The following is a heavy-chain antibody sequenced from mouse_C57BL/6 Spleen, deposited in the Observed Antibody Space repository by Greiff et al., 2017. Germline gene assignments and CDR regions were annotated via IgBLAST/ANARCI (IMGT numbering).Heavy chain of an antibody. Sequence: VQLQQSGAELARPGASVKLSCKASGYTFTSYGISWVKQRTGQGLEWIGEIYPRSGNTYYNEKFKGKATLTADKSSSPAYMELRSLTSEDSAVYFCARSDYYGSRGFDYWGQGTTLTVSS. CDR1: GYTFTSYG. CDR2: IYPRSGNT. D-gene: IGHD1-1*01. V-gene: IGHV1-81*01. CDR3: ARSDYYGSRGFDY. J-gene: IGHJ2*01.